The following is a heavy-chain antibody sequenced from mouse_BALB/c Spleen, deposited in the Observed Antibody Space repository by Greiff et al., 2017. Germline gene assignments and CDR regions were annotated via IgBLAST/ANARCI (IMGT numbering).Heavy chain of an antibody. CDR3: TRYGNFAY. Sequence: QVQLQQSGAELVKPGASVKLSCKASGYTFTSYYMYWVKQRPGQGLEWIGEINPSNGGTNFNEKFKSKATLTVDKSSSTAYMQLSSLTSEDSAVYYCTRYGNFAYWGQGTLVTVSA. CDR1: GYTFTSYY. CDR2: INPSNGGT. V-gene: IGHV1S81*02. D-gene: IGHD2-1*01. J-gene: IGHJ3*01.